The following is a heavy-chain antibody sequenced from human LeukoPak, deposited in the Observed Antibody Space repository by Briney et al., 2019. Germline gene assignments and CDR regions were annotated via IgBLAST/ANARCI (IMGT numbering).Heavy chain of an antibody. D-gene: IGHD5-24*01. V-gene: IGHV4-39*07. Sequence: SETLSLTCTVSGGSISSSSYYWGWIRQPPGKGLEWIGSIYYSGSTYYNPSLKSRVTISVDTSKNQFSLKLSSVTAADTAVYYCAREGDGYNPNWFDPWGQGTLVTVSS. CDR2: IYYSGST. CDR1: GGSISSSSYY. J-gene: IGHJ5*02. CDR3: AREGDGYNPNWFDP.